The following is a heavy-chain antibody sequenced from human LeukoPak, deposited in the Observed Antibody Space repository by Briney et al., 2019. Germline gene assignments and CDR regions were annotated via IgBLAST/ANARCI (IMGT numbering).Heavy chain of an antibody. CDR2: IYPGDSDT. Sequence: PGESLKISCKGSGYSFTSYWIGWVRQMPGKGLEWMGIIYPGDSDTRYSPSFQGQVTISADKSISTAYLQWSSLKASDTAVYYCARHYGYYDFWSGYSGLYYYGMDVWGQGTTVTVSS. J-gene: IGHJ6*02. CDR3: ARHYGYYDFWSGYSGLYYYGMDV. CDR1: GYSFTSYW. D-gene: IGHD3-3*01. V-gene: IGHV5-51*01.